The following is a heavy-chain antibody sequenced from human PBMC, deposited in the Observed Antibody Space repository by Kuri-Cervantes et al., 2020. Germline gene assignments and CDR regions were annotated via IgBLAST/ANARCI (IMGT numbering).Heavy chain of an antibody. CDR2: INSDGSST. CDR3: EMYSSGWFLGFDY. Sequence: GGSLRLSCAASGFTFSSYWMHWVRQVPGKGLVYVSRINSDGSSTSYVDSVKGRFTVSRDNAKNTLYLQMNSLRAEDTAVYYCEMYSSGWFLGFDYWGQGTLVTVSS. V-gene: IGHV3-74*01. D-gene: IGHD6-19*01. J-gene: IGHJ4*02. CDR1: GFTFSSYW.